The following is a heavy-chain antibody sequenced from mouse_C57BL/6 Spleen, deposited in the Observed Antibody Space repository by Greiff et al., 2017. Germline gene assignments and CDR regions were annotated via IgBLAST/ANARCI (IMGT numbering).Heavy chain of an antibody. Sequence: EVKLMEPGGGLVKPGGSLKLSCAASGFTFSDYGMHWVRQAPEKGLEWVAYISSGSSTIYYADTVKGRFTISRDNAKNTLFLQMTSLRSEDTAMYYCARGGFDYWGQGTTLTVSS. V-gene: IGHV5-17*01. CDR3: ARGGFDY. CDR2: ISSGSSTI. CDR1: GFTFSDYG. J-gene: IGHJ2*01.